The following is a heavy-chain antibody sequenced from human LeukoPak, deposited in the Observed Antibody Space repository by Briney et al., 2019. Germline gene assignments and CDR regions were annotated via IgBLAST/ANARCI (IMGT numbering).Heavy chain of an antibody. D-gene: IGHD2-2*01. CDR2: INHSGST. Sequence: SETLSLTCAVYGGSFSGYYWSWIRQPPGKGLEWIGEINHSGSTNYNPSLKSRVTISVDTSKNQFSLKLSSVTAADTAVYYCARHGVVVPAARKRGMYNWFDPWGQGALVTVSS. CDR1: GGSFSGYY. V-gene: IGHV4-34*01. CDR3: ARHGVVVPAARKRGMYNWFDP. J-gene: IGHJ5*02.